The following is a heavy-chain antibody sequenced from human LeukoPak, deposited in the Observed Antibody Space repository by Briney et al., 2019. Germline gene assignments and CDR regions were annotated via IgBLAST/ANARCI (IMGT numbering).Heavy chain of an antibody. Sequence: SETLSLTCAVYGGSFSGYYWSWLRQPPGKGLEWIGEINHSGSTNYNPSLKSRVTISVDTSKNQFSLKLSSVTAADTAVYHCARGPPRYGSGGSCYDVRVYWGQGTLVTVSS. CDR2: INHSGST. J-gene: IGHJ4*02. CDR3: ARGPPRYGSGGSCYDVRVY. D-gene: IGHD2-15*01. CDR1: GGSFSGYY. V-gene: IGHV4-34*01.